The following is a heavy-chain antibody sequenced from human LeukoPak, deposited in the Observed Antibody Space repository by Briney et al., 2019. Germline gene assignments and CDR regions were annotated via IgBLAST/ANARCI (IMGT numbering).Heavy chain of an antibody. CDR1: GGSFSGYY. CDR2: INHSGST. CDR3: ARGYYYGSGSYLGY. D-gene: IGHD3-10*01. J-gene: IGHJ4*02. Sequence: SETLSLTCAVYGGSFSGYYWSRIRQPPGKGLEWIGEINHSGSTNYNPSLKSRVTISVDTSKNQFSLKLSSVTAADTAVYCCARGYYYGSGSYLGYWGQGTLVTVSS. V-gene: IGHV4-34*01.